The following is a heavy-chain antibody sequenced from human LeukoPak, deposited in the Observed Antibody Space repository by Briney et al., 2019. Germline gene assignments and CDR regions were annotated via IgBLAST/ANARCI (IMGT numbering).Heavy chain of an antibody. CDR3: ARGGDYDFWSGIYFDY. V-gene: IGHV3-53*01. J-gene: IGHJ4*02. Sequence: GGSLRLSCAASGFTVSSNYMSWVRQAPGKGLEWVSVIYSGGSTYYADSVKGRFTISRDNSKNTLYLQMNSLRAEDTAVYYCARGGDYDFWSGIYFDYWGQGTLVTVSS. D-gene: IGHD3-3*01. CDR2: IYSGGST. CDR1: GFTVSSNY.